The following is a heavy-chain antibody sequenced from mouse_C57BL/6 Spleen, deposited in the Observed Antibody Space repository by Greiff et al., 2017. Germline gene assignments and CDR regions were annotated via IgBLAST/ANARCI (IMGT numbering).Heavy chain of an antibody. CDR1: GYTFTSYW. D-gene: IGHD2-1*01. Sequence: VPLQQPGAELVKPWASVKVSCKTSGYTFTSYWMHWVQQRPGQGPEWIGRLHPSYSYTNYYQKFKGKAILTRDNSTSTVYLQMSSLTSEDSAVDYCAIYGNSHYFDYWGQGTTLTVSS. J-gene: IGHJ2*01. CDR3: AIYGNSHYFDY. V-gene: IGHV1-74*01. CDR2: LHPSYSYT.